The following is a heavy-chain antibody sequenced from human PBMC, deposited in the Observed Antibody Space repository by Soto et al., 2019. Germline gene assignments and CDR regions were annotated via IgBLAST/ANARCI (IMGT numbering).Heavy chain of an antibody. CDR3: ARGRIPNSRALAY. D-gene: IGHD3-22*01. V-gene: IGHV1-3*01. CDR1: GYTFTSYA. Sequence: ASVKVSCKASGYTFTSYAMHWVRQAPGQRLGWTGWINAGNGNTKYSQKFQGRVTITRDTSASTAYMELSSLRSEDTAVYYCARGRIPNSRALAYWGQGTPVTVSS. J-gene: IGHJ4*02. CDR2: INAGNGNT.